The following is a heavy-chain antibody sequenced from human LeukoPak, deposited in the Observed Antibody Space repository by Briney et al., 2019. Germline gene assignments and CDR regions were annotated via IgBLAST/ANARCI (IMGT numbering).Heavy chain of an antibody. CDR2: IYPGDSGT. V-gene: IGHV5-51*01. Sequence: GESLLTSFKGSGYSSTSYWIGWVRWMPGKGLEWMGIIYPGDSGTGYSPSFQGRVTISADKSISTAYLQWSSLKASDTAMYYCASAMVRGVISRPYYFDYWGEGTLLSVSS. D-gene: IGHD3-10*01. CDR1: GYSSTSYW. CDR3: ASAMVRGVISRPYYFDY. J-gene: IGHJ4*02.